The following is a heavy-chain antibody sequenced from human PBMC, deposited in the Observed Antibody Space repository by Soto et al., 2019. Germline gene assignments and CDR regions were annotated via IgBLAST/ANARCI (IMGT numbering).Heavy chain of an antibody. CDR3: ARHGGDYGDYSN. CDR1: GGSISRRWYY. D-gene: IGHD4-17*01. V-gene: IGHV4-39*01. J-gene: IGHJ4*02. Sequence: ASETLSLTCSVSGGSISRRWYYWGWMRQPPGKGLEWIGGIYYSGSTYSNPSLNSRVTISVDTSKNQFSLKLSSVTAADTAVYYCARHGGDYGDYSNWGQGTLVTVSS. CDR2: IYYSGST.